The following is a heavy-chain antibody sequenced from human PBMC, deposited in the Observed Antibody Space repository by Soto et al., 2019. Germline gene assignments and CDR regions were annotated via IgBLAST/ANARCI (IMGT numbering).Heavy chain of an antibody. Sequence: SETLSLTCTVSGDSINSGGCHWTWIRQHPGKGLEWIGYIYYSGSTYYNPSLKSRVTMSIDTSKNQFSLRLRSVTAADTAVYYCARDRNGNYFDPWGQGTQVTVSS. CDR1: GDSINSGGCH. CDR2: IYYSGST. V-gene: IGHV4-31*03. CDR3: ARDRNGNYFDP. J-gene: IGHJ5*02. D-gene: IGHD4-4*01.